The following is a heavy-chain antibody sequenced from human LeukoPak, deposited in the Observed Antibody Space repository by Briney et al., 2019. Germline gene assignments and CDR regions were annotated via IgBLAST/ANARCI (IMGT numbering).Heavy chain of an antibody. V-gene: IGHV1-8*01. J-gene: IGHJ5*02. CDR1: GYTFNNFD. D-gene: IGHD2-15*01. CDR2: MNPNSGNT. Sequence: ASVKVSCKASGYTFNNFDINWVRQAPGQGLEWMGWMNPNSGNTGYAQKFKGRVTMTRNTSITTAYMELSSLRSEDTAVYYCARGGYCSGGSCRALKNWFDPWGQGTLVTVSS. CDR3: ARGGYCSGGSCRALKNWFDP.